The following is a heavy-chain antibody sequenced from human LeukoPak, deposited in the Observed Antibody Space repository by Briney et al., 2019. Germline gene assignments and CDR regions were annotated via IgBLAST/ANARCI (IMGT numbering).Heavy chain of an antibody. CDR2: INPNSGGT. D-gene: IGHD5-12*01. J-gene: IGHJ3*02. V-gene: IGHV1-2*02. CDR3: ARAARYSGYGEDAFDI. Sequence: ASVKVSCKASRYTFTGYYMNWVRQAPGQGLEWVGWINPNSGGTNYAQKFQGRVTMTRDTSISTAYMELSRLRSDDTAVYYCARAARYSGYGEDAFDIWGQGTMVSVSS. CDR1: RYTFTGYY.